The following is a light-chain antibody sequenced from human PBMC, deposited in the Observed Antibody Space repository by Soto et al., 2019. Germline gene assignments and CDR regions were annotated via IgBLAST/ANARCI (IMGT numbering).Light chain of an antibody. CDR3: QQYGTSPLT. CDR1: QSVSSSY. V-gene: IGKV3-20*01. Sequence: EIVLTQSPGTLSLCPGERATLSCRASQSVSSSYLAWYQQKPGQAPRLLIYGASSRATGIPDRFSGSGSGTDFTLTINRLEPEDFAVYYCQQYGTSPLTFGGGTKVDIK. J-gene: IGKJ4*01. CDR2: GAS.